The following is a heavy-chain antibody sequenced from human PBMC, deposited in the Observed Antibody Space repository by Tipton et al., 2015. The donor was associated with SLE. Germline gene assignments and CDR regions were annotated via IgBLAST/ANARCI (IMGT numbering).Heavy chain of an antibody. CDR2: ISAYNGNT. CDR1: GYTFTSYG. V-gene: IGHV1-18*01. Sequence: QLVQSGAEVKKPGASVKVSCKASGYTFTSYGISWVRQAPGQGLEWMGWISAYNGNTNYAQKLQGRVTMTTDTSTSTAYMELRSLRSDDTAVDYCATVKPKLRLGGLSSYYFDYWGQGTLVTVSS. J-gene: IGHJ4*02. CDR3: ATVKPKLRLGGLSSYYFDY. D-gene: IGHD3-16*02.